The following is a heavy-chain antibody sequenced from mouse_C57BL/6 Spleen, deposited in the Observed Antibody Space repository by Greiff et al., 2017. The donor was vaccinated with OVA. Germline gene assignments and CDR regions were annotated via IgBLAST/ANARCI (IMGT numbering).Heavy chain of an antibody. D-gene: IGHD2-4*01. CDR3: ASSDYDKSMDY. J-gene: IGHJ4*01. V-gene: IGHV1-80*01. CDR1: GYAFSSYW. CDR2: IYPGTGDT. Sequence: VQLQQSGAVLVKPGASVKISCKASGYAFSSYWMNWVKQRPGKGLEWIGQIYPGTGDTNYNQKFKGKATLTADKSSITAYMQLSSLTSEDSAVYCCASSDYDKSMDYWGQGTSVTVSS.